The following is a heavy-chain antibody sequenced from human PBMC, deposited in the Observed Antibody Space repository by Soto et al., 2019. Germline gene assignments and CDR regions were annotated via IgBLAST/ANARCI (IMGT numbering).Heavy chain of an antibody. V-gene: IGHV3-7*01. D-gene: IGHD4-17*01. J-gene: IGHJ4*02. CDR1: GVTFSSYW. CDR2: IKQDGSEK. Sequence: EVQLVESGGGLVQPGGSLRLSCAASGVTFSSYWMSWVRQAPGKGLEWVANIKQDGSEKYYVDSVKGRFTISRDNAKNSLYLQMNSLRAEDTAVDYCARDRTVTALDSWGQGTLVTVAS. CDR3: ARDRTVTALDS.